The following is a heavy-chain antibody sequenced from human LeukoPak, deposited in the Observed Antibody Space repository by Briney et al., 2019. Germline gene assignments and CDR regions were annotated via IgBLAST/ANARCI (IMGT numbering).Heavy chain of an antibody. J-gene: IGHJ5*02. CDR1: GGSVSSGSYY. D-gene: IGHD2-2*01. CDR2: IYYSGST. CDR3: ARAAGFSPSWRNLFDP. Sequence: PSETLSLTCTVSGGSVSSGSYYWSWIRQPPGKGLEWIGYIYYSGSTNYNPSLKSRVTISVDTSKNQFSLKLSSVTAADTAVYYCARAAGFSPSWRNLFDPWGQGTLVTVSS. V-gene: IGHV4-61*01.